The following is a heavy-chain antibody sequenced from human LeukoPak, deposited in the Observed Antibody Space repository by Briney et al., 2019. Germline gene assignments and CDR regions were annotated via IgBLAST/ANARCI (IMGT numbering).Heavy chain of an antibody. CDR2: IYTSGST. J-gene: IGHJ6*03. CDR1: GGSISSGSYY. V-gene: IGHV4-61*02. CDR3: ARAGGYCSGGSCYHPGGYYYYMDV. D-gene: IGHD2-15*01. Sequence: SETLSLTCTVSGGSISSGSYYWSWIRQPAGKGLEWIGRIYTSGSTNYNPSPKSRVTISVDTSKNQFSLKLSSVTAADTAVYYCARAGGYCSGGSCYHPGGYYYYMDVWGKGTTVTVSS.